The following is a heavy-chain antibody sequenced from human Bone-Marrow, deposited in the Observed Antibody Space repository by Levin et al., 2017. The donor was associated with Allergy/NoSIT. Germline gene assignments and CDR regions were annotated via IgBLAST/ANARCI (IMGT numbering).Heavy chain of an antibody. Sequence: SETLSLTCAVSGGSISSSNWWSWVRQPPGKGLEWIGEIYHSGSTNYNPSLKSRVTISVDKSKNQFSLKLSSVTAADTAVYYCARLLAAACGGDCYSYFFDAFDIWGQGTMVTVSS. CDR1: GGSISSSNW. V-gene: IGHV4-4*02. CDR3: ARLLAAACGGDCYSYFFDAFDI. J-gene: IGHJ3*02. CDR2: IYHSGST. D-gene: IGHD2-21*02.